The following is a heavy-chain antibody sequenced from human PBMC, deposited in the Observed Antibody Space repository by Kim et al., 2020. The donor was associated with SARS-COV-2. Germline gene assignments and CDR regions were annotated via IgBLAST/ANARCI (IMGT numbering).Heavy chain of an antibody. CDR2: IYYSGST. J-gene: IGHJ5*02. Sequence: SETLSLTCTVSGGSISSSSYYWGWIRQPPGKGLEWIGSIYYSGSTYYNPSLKSRVTISVDTSKNQFSLKLSSVTAADTAVYYCARQNWMVRGVKLFDPWGQGTLVTVSS. V-gene: IGHV4-39*01. CDR1: GGSISSSSYY. CDR3: ARQNWMVRGVKLFDP. D-gene: IGHD3-10*01.